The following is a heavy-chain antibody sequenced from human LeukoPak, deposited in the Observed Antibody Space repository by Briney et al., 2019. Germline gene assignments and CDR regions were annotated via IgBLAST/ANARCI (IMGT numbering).Heavy chain of an antibody. V-gene: IGHV4-39*01. CDR1: GGSISSSSYY. J-gene: IGHJ4*02. D-gene: IGHD2-2*01. CDR3: ARGAMPDY. CDR2: IHYSGST. Sequence: SETLSLTCTVSGGSISSSSYYWGWIRQPPGKGLEWIGSIHYSGSTYYNPSLKSRVTISVDTSKNQFSLKLSSVTAADTAVYYCARGAMPDYWGQGTLVTVSS.